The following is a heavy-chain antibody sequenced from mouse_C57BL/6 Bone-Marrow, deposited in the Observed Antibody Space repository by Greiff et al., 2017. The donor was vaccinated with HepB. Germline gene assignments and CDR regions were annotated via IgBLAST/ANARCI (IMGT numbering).Heavy chain of an antibody. D-gene: IGHD3-3*01. Sequence: VQLVESGPELVKPGASVKISCKASGYAFSSSWMNWVKQRPGKGLEWIGRIYPGDGDTNYNGKFKGKATLTADKSSSTAYMQLSSLTSEDSAVYVCASRDYYAMDYWGQGTSVTVSS. J-gene: IGHJ4*01. V-gene: IGHV1-82*01. CDR3: ASRDYYAMDY. CDR2: IYPGDGDT. CDR1: GYAFSSSW.